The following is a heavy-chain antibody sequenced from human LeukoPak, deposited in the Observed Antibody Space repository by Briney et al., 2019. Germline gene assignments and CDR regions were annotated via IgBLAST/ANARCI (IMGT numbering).Heavy chain of an antibody. Sequence: PSETLSLTCAVYGGSFCGYYSSWIRQPPGKRLEWIGEINHSGSTNYNPSLKSRVTISVDTSKNQFSLKLSSVTAADTAVYYCARGPDGDVLMVYATFDYWGQGTLVTVSS. D-gene: IGHD2-8*01. V-gene: IGHV4-34*01. CDR3: ARGPDGDVLMVYATFDY. J-gene: IGHJ4*02. CDR2: INHSGST. CDR1: GGSFCGYY.